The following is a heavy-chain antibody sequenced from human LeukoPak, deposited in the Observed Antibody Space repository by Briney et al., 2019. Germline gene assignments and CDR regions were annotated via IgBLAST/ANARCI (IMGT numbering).Heavy chain of an antibody. V-gene: IGHV3-48*03. CDR3: ARADSRIFRS. J-gene: IGHJ4*02. D-gene: IGHD1-14*01. CDR2: ISSSGSTI. CDR1: GFTFSSYE. Sequence: GGSLRLSCAASGFTFSSYEMNWVRQAPGQGLEWVSYISSSGSTIYYADSVKGRFTNSRDNAKNSLYLQMNSLRAEDTAVYYCARADSRIFRSWGQGTLVTVSS.